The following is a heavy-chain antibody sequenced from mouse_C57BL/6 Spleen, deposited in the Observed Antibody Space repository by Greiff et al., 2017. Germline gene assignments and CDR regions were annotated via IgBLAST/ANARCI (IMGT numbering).Heavy chain of an antibody. D-gene: IGHD2-2*01. Sequence: EVQLQQSGPELVKPGASVKISCKASGYSFTGYYMHWVKQSHGNILDWIGYIYPYNGVSSYNQKFKGKATLTVDKSSSTAYMELSSLTAEESAVYDCARSYGYDVAMDYWGQGTSVTVSS. CDR2: IYPYNGVS. CDR1: GYSFTGYY. CDR3: ARSYGYDVAMDY. V-gene: IGHV1-31*01. J-gene: IGHJ4*01.